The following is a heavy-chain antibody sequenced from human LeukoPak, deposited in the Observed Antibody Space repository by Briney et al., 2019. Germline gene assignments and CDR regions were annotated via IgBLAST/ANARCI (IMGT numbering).Heavy chain of an antibody. J-gene: IGHJ6*03. CDR2: MNPNSGNT. D-gene: IGHD6-25*01. CDR1: GYTFTSYD. CDR3: ARGGSGGRGAGYYYYMDV. V-gene: IGHV1-8*01. Sequence: WASVKVSCKASGYTFTSYDINWVRQATGQGLEWMGWMNPNSGNTGYAQKFQGRVTMTRNTSISTAYMELSSLRSEDTAVYYCARGGSGGRGAGYYYYMDVWGKGTTVTISS.